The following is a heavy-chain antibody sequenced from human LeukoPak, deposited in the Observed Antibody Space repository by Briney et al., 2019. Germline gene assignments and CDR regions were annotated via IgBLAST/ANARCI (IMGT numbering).Heavy chain of an antibody. J-gene: IGHJ4*02. V-gene: IGHV4-30-2*01. D-gene: IGHD3-10*01. Sequence: SQTLSLTCAVSGGSISSGGYSWSWIRQPPGKGLEWIGYIYHSGSTYYNPSLKSRVTISVDRSKNQFSLKLSSVTAADTAVYYCARNYYGSGLDYWGQGTLVTASS. CDR2: IYHSGST. CDR3: ARNYYGSGLDY. CDR1: GGSISSGGYS.